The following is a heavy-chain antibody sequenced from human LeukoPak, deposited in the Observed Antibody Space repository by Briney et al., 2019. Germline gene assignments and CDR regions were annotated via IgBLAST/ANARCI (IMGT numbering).Heavy chain of an antibody. J-gene: IGHJ4*02. V-gene: IGHV4-59*08. CDR1: GGTISNYY. CDR3: ARFGITVVRGGKYYFDY. D-gene: IGHD3-10*01. Sequence: NASETLSLTCTVSGGTISNYYWSWIRQPPGEGLEWIGHIYYSGATKYNPSLKSRITISVDTSKNQFSLMLSSVTAADTAVYYCARFGITVVRGGKYYFDYWGQGTLVTVSS. CDR2: IYYSGAT.